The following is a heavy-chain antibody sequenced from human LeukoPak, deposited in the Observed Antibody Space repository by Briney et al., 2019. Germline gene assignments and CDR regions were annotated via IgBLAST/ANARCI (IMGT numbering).Heavy chain of an antibody. D-gene: IGHD3-10*01. J-gene: IGHJ4*02. CDR3: ARDASYGSGSYYVE. CDR1: GFIFSDHW. Sequence: GGSLRLSCAASGFIFSDHWMHWVRHVPGKGLEWVSGINWNGGRTGYADSVKGRFTISKDNAKNSLYLQMNSLRAEDTAFYHCARDASYGSGSYYVEWGQGTLVTVSS. CDR2: INWNGGRT. V-gene: IGHV3-20*01.